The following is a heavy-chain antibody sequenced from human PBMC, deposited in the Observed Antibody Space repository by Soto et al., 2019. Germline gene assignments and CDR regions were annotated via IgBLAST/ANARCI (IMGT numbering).Heavy chain of an antibody. V-gene: IGHV3-73*01. CDR3: TRLTTVTIPSGGY. Sequence: GGSLRLSCAASGFTFSGSAMHWVRQASGKGLEWVGRIRSKANSYATAYAASVKGRFTISRDDSKNTAYLQMNSLKTEDTAVYYCTRLTTVTIPSGGYWGQGTLVTVSS. D-gene: IGHD4-17*01. J-gene: IGHJ4*02. CDR1: GFTFSGSA. CDR2: IRSKANSYAT.